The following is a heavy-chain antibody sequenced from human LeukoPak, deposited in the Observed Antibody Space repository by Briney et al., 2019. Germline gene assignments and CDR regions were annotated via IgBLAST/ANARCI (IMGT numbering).Heavy chain of an antibody. CDR1: GFTFDDYA. CDR3: AKDIPYTNWGWLAN. J-gene: IGHJ4*02. D-gene: IGHD6-19*01. V-gene: IGHV3-43*02. CDR2: ISGDGGST. Sequence: GGSLRLSCAASGFTFDDYAMHWVREAPGKGLGWGSLISGDGGSTYYADSVKGRFTISRDNSKNSLYLQMNSLRTEDTALYYCAKDIPYTNWGWLANWGQGTLVTVSS.